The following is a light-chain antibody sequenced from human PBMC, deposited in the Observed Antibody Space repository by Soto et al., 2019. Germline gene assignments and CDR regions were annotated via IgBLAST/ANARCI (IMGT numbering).Light chain of an antibody. Sequence: QSVLTQPASVSGSPGQLITISCTGTSSDVGGYNYVAWYQQHPGKVPRLMIYEVSNRPSGVSNRFSGSKSGSTASLTISGLQVEDEADYYCISYTSSSTSYVFGTGTQLTVL. V-gene: IGLV2-14*01. CDR1: SSDVGGYNY. CDR3: ISYTSSSTSYV. J-gene: IGLJ1*01. CDR2: EVS.